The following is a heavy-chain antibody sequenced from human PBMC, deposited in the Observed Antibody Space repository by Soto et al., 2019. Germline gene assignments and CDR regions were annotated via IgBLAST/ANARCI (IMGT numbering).Heavy chain of an antibody. D-gene: IGHD3-10*01. CDR2: INAGNGNA. CDR1: GFTFTSHA. Sequence: QVQLVQSGAEVKKPGASVKVSCKASGFTFTSHAIQWVRQAPGQRLEWMGWINAGNGNAKYSQRFQGRVTIVRDTSARTAYMELSSLRPEDTAVYYCARSSFCGSGSWDYYGLDVWGQGTTGTVSS. V-gene: IGHV1-3*01. J-gene: IGHJ6*02. CDR3: ARSSFCGSGSWDYYGLDV.